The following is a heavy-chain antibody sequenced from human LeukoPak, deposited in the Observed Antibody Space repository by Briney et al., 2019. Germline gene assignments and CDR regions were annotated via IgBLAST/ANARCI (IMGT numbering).Heavy chain of an antibody. J-gene: IGHJ4*02. V-gene: IGHV3-23*01. Sequence: PGGSLRLSCAASGFTFSSYAMSWVRQAPGKGLEWVSAISGSGGSTYYADSVKGRSTISRDNSKNTLYLQMNSLRAEDTAVCYCARDLSRSSLLWFGELLGYFDYWGQGTLVTVSS. CDR1: GFTFSSYA. CDR3: ARDLSRSSLLWFGELLGYFDY. CDR2: ISGSGGST. D-gene: IGHD3-10*01.